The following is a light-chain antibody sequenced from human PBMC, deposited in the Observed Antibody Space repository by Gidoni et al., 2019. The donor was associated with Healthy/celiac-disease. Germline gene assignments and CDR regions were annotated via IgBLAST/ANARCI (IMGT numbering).Light chain of an antibody. CDR3: QQYNSYPPT. Sequence: DNQLHSSPSPRAASVGDRVPITCRSCQSTINYLAWFQQKPGKAPKSLIYAASSWQSGVPSKFSGSGSGTDFTLTISRLEPEDFATYYCQQYNSYPPTFGPGTKVDIK. CDR2: AAS. CDR1: QSTINY. J-gene: IGKJ3*01. V-gene: IGKV1-16*02.